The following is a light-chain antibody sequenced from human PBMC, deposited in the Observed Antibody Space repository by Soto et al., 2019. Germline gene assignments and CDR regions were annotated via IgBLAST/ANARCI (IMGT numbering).Light chain of an antibody. CDR1: SSDVGAYNS. V-gene: IGLV2-8*01. CDR2: EVN. J-gene: IGLJ3*02. Sequence: QSALTQPPSASGSPGQSVTISCTGTSSDVGAYNSVSWYQQHPGKAPRLMIYEVNKRPSGVPDRFSGSKSGNMDSLTVSGLQAEDEADYYCNSHGGSNNFWVFGGGTKVTVL. CDR3: NSHGGSNNFWV.